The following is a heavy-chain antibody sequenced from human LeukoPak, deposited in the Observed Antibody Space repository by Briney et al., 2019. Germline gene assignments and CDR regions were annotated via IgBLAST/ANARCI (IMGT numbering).Heavy chain of an antibody. V-gene: IGHV4-39*01. CDR1: GGSISGSTYY. CDR2: IYYPGST. CDR3: ARQWDF. Sequence: SETLSLTCTVSGGSISGSTYYWGWIRQPPGKGLEWIGSIYYPGSTYYNPSLNSRVTISVDTSNNQFSLKVNSVTAADTAVYFCARQWDFWGQGTLVTVSS. J-gene: IGHJ4*02.